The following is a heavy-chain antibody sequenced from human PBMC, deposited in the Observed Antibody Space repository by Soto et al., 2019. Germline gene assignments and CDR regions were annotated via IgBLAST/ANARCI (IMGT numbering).Heavy chain of an antibody. CDR3: ARGAMGNYYNDY. CDR2: IKGDGIST. D-gene: IGHD3-10*01. V-gene: IGHV3-74*01. J-gene: IGHJ4*02. CDR1: GFTFSSHW. Sequence: EVQLVESGGGLVQSGGSLRLSCAASGFTFSSHWMHWVRQAPGKGLVWVSRIKGDGISTNYADSVKGRFTISRDNAKDKVFLQMNGLSADDTAVYYCARGAMGNYYNDYWGQGTLVTVSS.